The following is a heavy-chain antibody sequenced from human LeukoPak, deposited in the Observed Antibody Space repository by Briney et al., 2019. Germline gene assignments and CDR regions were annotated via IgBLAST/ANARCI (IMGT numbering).Heavy chain of an antibody. CDR2: IDYSGST. V-gene: IGHV4-30-4*01. CDR1: GGSISSGDYY. Sequence: SQTLSLTCTVSGGSISSGDYYWSWIRQPPGKGLEWIGYIDYSGSTNYNPSLKSRVTISIDTSKNQFSLKLNSVTAADTAVYYCARLNGGGWGQGTLVTVSS. D-gene: IGHD2-21*01. CDR3: ARLNGGG. J-gene: IGHJ4*02.